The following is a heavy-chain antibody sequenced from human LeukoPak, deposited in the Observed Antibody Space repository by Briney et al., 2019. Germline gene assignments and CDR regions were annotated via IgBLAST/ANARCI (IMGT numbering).Heavy chain of an antibody. CDR2: IKSKTDGGTT. CDR3: TTVSVGKLLQYYFDY. V-gene: IGHV3-15*01. D-gene: IGHD2-15*01. Sequence: GGSLRLSCAASGFTFSNAWMSWVRQAPGKGLEWVGRIKSKTDGGTTDYAAPVKGRFTISRDDSKNTLYLQMNNLKTEDTAVYYCTTVSVGKLLQYYFDYWGQGTLVTVSS. J-gene: IGHJ4*02. CDR1: GFTFSNAW.